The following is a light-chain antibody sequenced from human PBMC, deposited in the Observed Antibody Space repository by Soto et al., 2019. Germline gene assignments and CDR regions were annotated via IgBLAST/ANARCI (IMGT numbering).Light chain of an antibody. V-gene: IGLV2-14*01. CDR3: SSYTNSNTQV. Sequence: SALTQPASVSGSPGQSITISCTGTSNDVGGYNYVSWYQQHPGKAPKLMIYEVSNWPSGVSNRFSGSKSGNTASLTISGLQAEDEADYYCSSYTNSNTQVFGGGTKVTVL. CDR2: EVS. CDR1: SNDVGGYNY. J-gene: IGLJ3*02.